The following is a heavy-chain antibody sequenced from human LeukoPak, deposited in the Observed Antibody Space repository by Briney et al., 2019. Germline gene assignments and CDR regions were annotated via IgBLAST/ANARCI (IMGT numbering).Heavy chain of an antibody. D-gene: IGHD5-12*01. J-gene: IGHJ4*02. CDR1: GGSINSYY. Sequence: SETLSLTCTVSGGSINSYYWIWIRQPPGEGLEWIGYIYYSGTTNYNPSLKSRVTISVDTSKNQFSLKLSSVTAADTAVYYCAREGGYSGYEFDYWGQGTLVTVSS. CDR3: AREGGYSGYEFDY. V-gene: IGHV4-59*12. CDR2: IYYSGTT.